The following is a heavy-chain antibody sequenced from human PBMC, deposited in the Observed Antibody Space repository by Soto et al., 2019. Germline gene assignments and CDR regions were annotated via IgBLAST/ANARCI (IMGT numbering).Heavy chain of an antibody. CDR3: AKDAYCRSAGCPSNPGMDV. V-gene: IGHV3-23*01. CDR1: GFTFSSFA. CDR2: ISDSGGST. Sequence: QPGGSLRLSCAASGFTFSSFAMNWVRQAPGKGLEWASGISDSGGSTYYADSVKGRFTISRDNSRDTLYLQMNSLRAEDTAMYYCAKDAYCRSAGCPSNPGMDVWGQGTTVTVSS. D-gene: IGHD2-15*01. J-gene: IGHJ6*02.